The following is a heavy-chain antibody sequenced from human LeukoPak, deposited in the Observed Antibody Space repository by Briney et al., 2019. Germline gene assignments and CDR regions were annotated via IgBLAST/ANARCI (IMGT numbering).Heavy chain of an antibody. CDR3: ARRRMDYDY. Sequence: SETLSLTCTVSGGSISSYYWSWIRQPPGKGLEWIGYISYSGSTNYNPSLKSRVTISVDTSKNQFSLKLNSVTAADTAVHYCARRRMDYDYWGQGTLVTVSS. CDR2: ISYSGST. V-gene: IGHV4-59*01. J-gene: IGHJ4*02. CDR1: GGSISSYY. D-gene: IGHD2-15*01.